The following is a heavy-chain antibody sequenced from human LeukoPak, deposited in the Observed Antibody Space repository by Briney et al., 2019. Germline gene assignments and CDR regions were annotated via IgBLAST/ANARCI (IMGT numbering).Heavy chain of an antibody. Sequence: GAPVKVSCKASGGTFSSYAISWVRQAPGQGLEWMGGIIPVFGTANYAQKFQGRVTITADESTSTAYMELSSLRSEDTAVYYCAREWGAAGTFDYWGQGTLVTVSS. CDR3: AREWGAAGTFDY. CDR1: GGTFSSYA. D-gene: IGHD6-13*01. V-gene: IGHV1-69*13. J-gene: IGHJ4*02. CDR2: IIPVFGTA.